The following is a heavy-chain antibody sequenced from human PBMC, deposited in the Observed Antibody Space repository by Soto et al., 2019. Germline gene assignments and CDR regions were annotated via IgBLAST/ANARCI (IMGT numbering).Heavy chain of an antibody. Sequence: SETLSLTCTVSGGSISSYYWSWIRQPPGKGLEWIGYIYYSGGTNYNPSLKSRVTISVDTSKNQFSLKLSSVTAADTAVFYCARVKDYVWGSYFYFDYWGQGTLVTVSS. D-gene: IGHD3-16*01. J-gene: IGHJ4*02. CDR1: GGSISSYY. V-gene: IGHV4-59*01. CDR2: IYYSGGT. CDR3: ARVKDYVWGSYFYFDY.